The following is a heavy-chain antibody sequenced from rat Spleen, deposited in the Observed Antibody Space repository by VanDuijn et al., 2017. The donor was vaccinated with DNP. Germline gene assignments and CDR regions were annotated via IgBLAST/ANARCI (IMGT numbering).Heavy chain of an antibody. D-gene: IGHD1-5*01. J-gene: IGHJ2*01. CDR2: ITSSGGST. CDR3: AREQRYRYNAGYFDY. CDR1: GFTFNNYW. Sequence: EVQLVESGGDLVQPGRSLKLSCVASGFTFNNYWMTWIRQVPGKGLEWVASITSSGGSTYYPDSVKGRFTISRDNAKNTLYLQMNSLRSEDTATYYCAREQRYRYNAGYFDYWGQGVMVTVSS. V-gene: IGHV5-31*01.